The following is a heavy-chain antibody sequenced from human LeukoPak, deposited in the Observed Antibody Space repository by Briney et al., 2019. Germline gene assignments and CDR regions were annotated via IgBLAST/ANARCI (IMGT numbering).Heavy chain of an antibody. CDR1: GFTFSDYY. J-gene: IGHJ3*02. CDR3: ARDGMYCSGGSCYSVPANAFDI. V-gene: IGHV3-11*04. CDR2: ISSSGSTI. Sequence: GGSLRLSCAASGFTFSDYYMSWIRQAPGKGLEWVSYISSSGSTIYYADSVKGRFTISRDNAKNSLYLQMNSLRAEDTAVYYCARDGMYCSGGSCYSVPANAFDIWGQGTMVTVSS. D-gene: IGHD2-15*01.